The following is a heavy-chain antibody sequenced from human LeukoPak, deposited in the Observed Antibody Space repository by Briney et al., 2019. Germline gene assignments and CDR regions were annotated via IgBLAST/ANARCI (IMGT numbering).Heavy chain of an antibody. CDR1: GFTFDDYA. V-gene: IGHV3-9*01. Sequence: PGRSLRLSCAASGFTFDDYAMHWVRQAPGKGLEWVSGISWNSGSIGYADSVKGRFTISRDNSKNTLYLQMNSLRAEDTAVYYCARGMVRGVIIGFDYWGQGTLVTVSS. J-gene: IGHJ4*02. CDR2: ISWNSGSI. CDR3: ARGMVRGVIIGFDY. D-gene: IGHD3-10*01.